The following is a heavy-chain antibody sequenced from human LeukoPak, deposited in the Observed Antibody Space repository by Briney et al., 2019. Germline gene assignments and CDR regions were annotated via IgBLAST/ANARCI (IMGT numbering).Heavy chain of an antibody. J-gene: IGHJ4*02. V-gene: IGHV4-59*01. D-gene: IGHD4/OR15-4a*01. CDR1: GGSISSYY. CDR3: ARGWDDYGRFGFDY. Sequence: SETLSLTCTVSGGSISSYYWSWIRQPPGKGLEWIGYIYSSGSTNYNPSLKSRVTISVDTSKNQFSLKLTSVTAADTAVYYCARGWDDYGRFGFDYWGQGTLVTVSS. CDR2: IYSSGST.